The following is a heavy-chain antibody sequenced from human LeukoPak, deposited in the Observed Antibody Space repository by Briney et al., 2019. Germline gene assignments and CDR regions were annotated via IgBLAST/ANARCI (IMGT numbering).Heavy chain of an antibody. CDR2: INHSGST. J-gene: IGHJ4*02. CDR3: ARAPHYDILTGYYKGYYFDY. Sequence: SETLSLTCAVYGGSFSGYYWSWIRQPPGKGLEWIGEINHSGSTNYNPSLKSRVTISVDTSKNQFSLKLSSVTAADTAVYYCARAPHYDILTGYYKGYYFDYWGQGTLVTVSS. CDR1: GGSFSGYY. V-gene: IGHV4-34*01. D-gene: IGHD3-9*01.